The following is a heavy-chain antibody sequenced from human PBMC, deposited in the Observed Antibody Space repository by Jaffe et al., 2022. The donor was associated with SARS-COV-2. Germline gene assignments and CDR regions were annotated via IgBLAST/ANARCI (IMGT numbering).Heavy chain of an antibody. Sequence: QITLKESGPTLVKPTQTLTLTCTFSGFSLSTSGVGVGWIRQPPGKALEWLALIYWDDDKRYSPSLKSRLTITKDTSKNQVVLTMTNMDPVDTATYYCAHRRTEGFYGDWEPQKGLDWFDPWGQGTLVTVSS. V-gene: IGHV2-5*02. CDR3: AHRRTEGFYGDWEPQKGLDWFDP. CDR1: GFSLSTSGVG. D-gene: IGHD4-17*01. CDR2: IYWDDDK. J-gene: IGHJ5*02.